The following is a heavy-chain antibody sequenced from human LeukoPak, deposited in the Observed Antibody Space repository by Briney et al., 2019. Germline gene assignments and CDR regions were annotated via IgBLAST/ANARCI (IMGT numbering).Heavy chain of an antibody. D-gene: IGHD3-10*01. CDR1: GFTFSSYW. Sequence: GGSLRLSCAASGFTFSSYWMSWVRQAPGKGLEWVVNIKQNGSEKYYVDSGKGRFTISRDNAKNSLYLQMNSLRAEDTAIYYCARGKRFGELFYFDYWGQGTLVTVSS. J-gene: IGHJ4*02. CDR2: IKQNGSEK. V-gene: IGHV3-7*01. CDR3: ARGKRFGELFYFDY.